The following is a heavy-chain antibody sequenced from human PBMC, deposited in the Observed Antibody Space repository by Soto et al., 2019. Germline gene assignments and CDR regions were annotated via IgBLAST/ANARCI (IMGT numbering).Heavy chain of an antibody. CDR2: IDPTDSYT. Sequence: PGESLKISCKVSGYIFTSYWISWVRQMPGKGLEWMGRIDPTDSYTDYSPSFQGHVTFSVDKSINTAYLQWSSLKASDSAMYYCARLPVLSLVDVWGFDYWGLGTLVTVSS. V-gene: IGHV5-10-1*01. D-gene: IGHD3-16*01. CDR1: GYIFTSYW. CDR3: ARLPVLSLVDVWGFDY. J-gene: IGHJ4*02.